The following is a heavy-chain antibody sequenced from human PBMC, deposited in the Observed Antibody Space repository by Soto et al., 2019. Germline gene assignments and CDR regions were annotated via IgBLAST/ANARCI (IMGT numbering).Heavy chain of an antibody. CDR3: AKDRMGAGVRGYFDY. Sequence: QVQLVESGGGVVQPGRSLRLSCAASGFTFSSYGMHWVRQAPGKALEWLAVIIYDGSTKYYADSVKGRFTISRDNSKSTLYLQMNSLRAEDTAVYYCAKDRMGAGVRGYFDYWGQGTLVTVSS. J-gene: IGHJ4*02. V-gene: IGHV3-30*18. CDR2: IIYDGSTK. CDR1: GFTFSSYG. D-gene: IGHD3-10*01.